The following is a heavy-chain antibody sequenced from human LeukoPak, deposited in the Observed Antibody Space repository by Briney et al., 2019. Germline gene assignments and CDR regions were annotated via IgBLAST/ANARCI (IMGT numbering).Heavy chain of an antibody. D-gene: IGHD4-17*01. J-gene: IGHJ4*02. CDR2: ISGSGGST. Sequence: RPGGSLRLSCAASGFTFNSYATSWARQAPGKGLEWVSAISGSGGSTYYADSMRGRFTISRDNSKNTLYLQMNSLRAEDTAVYYCAKTPGYTTVTSHDYWGQGTLVTVSS. CDR1: GFTFNSYA. CDR3: AKTPGYTTVTSHDY. V-gene: IGHV3-23*01.